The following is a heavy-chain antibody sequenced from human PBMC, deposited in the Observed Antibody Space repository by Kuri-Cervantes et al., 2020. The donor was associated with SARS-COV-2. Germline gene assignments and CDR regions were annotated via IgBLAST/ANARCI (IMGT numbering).Heavy chain of an antibody. CDR1: GGSIFSGSLY. CDR3: ARDGYSSSWNYSDS. Sequence: SETLSLTCTVSGGSIFSGSLYWSWIRQPAGKGLEWIGHIYVRGSTDYNPSLKSRVTMSIDTSKKQFSLNLSSVTAADTAVYYCARDGYSSSWNYSDSWGQGTLVTVSS. V-gene: IGHV4-61*09. CDR2: IYVRGST. J-gene: IGHJ4*02. D-gene: IGHD6-13*01.